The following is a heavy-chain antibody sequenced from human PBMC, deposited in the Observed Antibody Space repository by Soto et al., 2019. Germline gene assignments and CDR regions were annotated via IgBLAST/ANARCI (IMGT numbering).Heavy chain of an antibody. CDR1: GFTFSSYW. Sequence: GGSLRLSCAASGFTFSSYWMHWVRQVPGKGLVWVSHISSDGSSTSYADSVKGRFTISRDNAKNTLYLQLNSLTAEDTAVYYCASTIGDSKGITGTTVLDNWFDPWGQGTLVTVSS. CDR2: ISSDGSST. J-gene: IGHJ5*02. V-gene: IGHV3-74*01. CDR3: ASTIGDSKGITGTTVLDNWFDP. D-gene: IGHD1-20*01.